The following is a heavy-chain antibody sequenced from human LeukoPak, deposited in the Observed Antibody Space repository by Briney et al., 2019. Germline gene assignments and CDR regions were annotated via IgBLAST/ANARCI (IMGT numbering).Heavy chain of an antibody. CDR2: IYTSGST. D-gene: IGHD3-22*01. CDR3: ATSSGYKNH. Sequence: PSETLSLTCTVSSASISSYSWSWIRQPAGKGLEWIGRIYTSGSTNYNPSLKSRVTMPIDTSTNQFSLRLTSVAAADTAVYYCATSSGYKNHWGQGTLVTVSS. J-gene: IGHJ4*02. CDR1: SASISSYS. V-gene: IGHV4-4*07.